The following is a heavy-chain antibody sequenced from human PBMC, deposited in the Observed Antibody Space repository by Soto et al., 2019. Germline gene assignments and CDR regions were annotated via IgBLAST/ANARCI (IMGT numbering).Heavy chain of an antibody. CDR3: ARGGRAAAGLYNWFDP. V-gene: IGHV4-39*01. CDR2: IYYSGST. J-gene: IGHJ5*02. CDR1: GGSISSSSYY. Sequence: SETLSLTCTVSGGSISSSSYYWGWIRQPPGKGLEWIGSIYYSGSTYYNPSLKSRVTISVDTSKNQFSLKLSSVTAADTAVYYCARGGRAAAGLYNWFDPWGQGTLVTVSS. D-gene: IGHD6-13*01.